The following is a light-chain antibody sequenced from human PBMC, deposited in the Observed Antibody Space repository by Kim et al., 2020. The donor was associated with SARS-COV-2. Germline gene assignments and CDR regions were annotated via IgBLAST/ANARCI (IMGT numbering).Light chain of an antibody. V-gene: IGLV3-21*04. CDR1: GIGSKR. Sequence: GKTASITCGGSGIGSKRVHWYQQMPGQAPVLVISYDSDRPSGIPERFSGSNSGNTATLTISRVEAGDEADYYCQVWDSSGDHRVVFGGGTQLTVL. CDR3: QVWDSSGDHRVV. CDR2: YDS. J-gene: IGLJ2*01.